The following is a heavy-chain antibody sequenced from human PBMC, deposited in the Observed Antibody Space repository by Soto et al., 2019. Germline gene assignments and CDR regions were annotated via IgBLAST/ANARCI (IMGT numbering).Heavy chain of an antibody. D-gene: IGHD1-1*01. Sequence: EVQLVESGGGLVQPGGSLRLSCVASGFTFSNYGMNWVRQAPAKGLEWVSHISSSSSTIYYAESVKGRFTISRDNAKNSLYLQMNSLRGEDTAVYYCASSFITTVGTTGWGQGTLVTVSS. CDR1: GFTFSNYG. CDR3: ASSFITTVGTTG. CDR2: ISSSSSTI. J-gene: IGHJ4*02. V-gene: IGHV3-48*01.